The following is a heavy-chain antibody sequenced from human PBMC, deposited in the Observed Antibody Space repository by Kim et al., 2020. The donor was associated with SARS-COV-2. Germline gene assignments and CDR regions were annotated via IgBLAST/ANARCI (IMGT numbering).Heavy chain of an antibody. CDR2: INPSGGST. J-gene: IGHJ4*02. Sequence: ASVKVSCKASGYTFTSYYMHWVRQAPGQGLEWMGIINPSGGSTSYAQKFQGRVTMTRDTSTSTVYMELSSLRSEDTAVYYCARGGITMVRGVPALLDYWGQGTLVTVSS. D-gene: IGHD3-10*01. CDR3: ARGGITMVRGVPALLDY. V-gene: IGHV1-46*01. CDR1: GYTFTSYY.